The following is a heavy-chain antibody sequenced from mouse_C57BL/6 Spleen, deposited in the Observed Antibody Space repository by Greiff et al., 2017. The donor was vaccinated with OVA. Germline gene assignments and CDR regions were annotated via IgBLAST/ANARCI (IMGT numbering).Heavy chain of an antibody. J-gene: IGHJ4*01. CDR1: GFTFSSYA. CDR2: ISDGGSYI. V-gene: IGHV5-4*01. D-gene: IGHD2-4*01. Sequence: EVTLVESGGGLVKPGGSLKLSCAASGFTFSSYAMSWVRQTPEKRLEWVATISDGGSYIYYPDTVKGRFTISRDNAKNNLYLQMSHLKSEATAMYYCAREDDYDGFYYAMDYWGQGTSVTVSS. CDR3: AREDDYDGFYYAMDY.